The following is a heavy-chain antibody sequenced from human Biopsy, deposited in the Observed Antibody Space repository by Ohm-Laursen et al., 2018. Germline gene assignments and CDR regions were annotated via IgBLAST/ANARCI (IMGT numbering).Heavy chain of an antibody. CDR1: GISLSNGRMG. CDR2: IFSNDEK. CDR3: ARILGSTVTTYSAMDV. V-gene: IGHV2-26*01. D-gene: IGHD4-17*01. Sequence: TQTLTLTCTVSGISLSNGRMGVSWVRQPPGKALEWLAHIFSNDEKAFSTSLKSRLTISKDTSKSQVVLTMTNVDPVDTATYYCARILGSTVTTYSAMDVWGQGTTVTVSS. J-gene: IGHJ6*02.